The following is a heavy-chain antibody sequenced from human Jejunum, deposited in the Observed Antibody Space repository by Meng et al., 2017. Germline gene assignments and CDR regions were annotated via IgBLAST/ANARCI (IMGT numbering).Heavy chain of an antibody. Sequence: QVPLLAVGPGLGKASGPLSPTCAVSGGSITSTKWWSWVRQTPGKGLGWIGEVFHSGTPNYNPSLMSRLTMSVDKSKNQFSLNLTSVTAADTAVYYCASRPVGIRTYYFDCWGQGTLVTVSS. CDR1: GGSITSTKW. CDR3: ASRPVGIRTYYFDC. V-gene: IGHV4-4*02. CDR2: VFHSGTP. J-gene: IGHJ4*02. D-gene: IGHD2-21*01.